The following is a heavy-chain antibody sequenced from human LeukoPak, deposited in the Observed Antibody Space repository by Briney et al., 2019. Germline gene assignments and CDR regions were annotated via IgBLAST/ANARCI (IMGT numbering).Heavy chain of an antibody. J-gene: IGHJ5*02. CDR3: ARDYSGEWEQLTGWWFDP. Sequence: AASVKVSCKASGYTFGTHWMHWVRQVPGQGLEWMGIINPSGDFRSYAQKFQGRITVTRDMSTRTVYMELSDLRPEDTAVYYCARDYSGEWEQLTGWWFDPWGQGTLVTVSS. D-gene: IGHD1/OR15-1a*01. CDR2: INPSGDFR. CDR1: GYTFGTHW. V-gene: IGHV1-46*01.